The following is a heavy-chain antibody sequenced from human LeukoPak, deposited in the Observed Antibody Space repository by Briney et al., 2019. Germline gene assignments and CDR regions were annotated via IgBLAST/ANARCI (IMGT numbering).Heavy chain of an antibody. J-gene: IGHJ5*02. CDR2: IHSSGNT. D-gene: IGHD3-10*01. CDR1: GDSISSGGFY. V-gene: IGHV4-30-4*01. CDR3: ARERSMVRGISWFDP. Sequence: PSETLSLTCSVSGDSISSGGFYWSWIRQPPGKGLEWIGYIHSSGNTYYNPSLKSRVFISVDASKNQFSQKVTSVTAADTAVYYCARERSMVRGISWFDPWGQGTLVTVSS.